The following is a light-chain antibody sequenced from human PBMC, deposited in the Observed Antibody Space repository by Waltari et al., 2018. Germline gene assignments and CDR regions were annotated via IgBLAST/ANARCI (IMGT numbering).Light chain of an antibody. J-gene: IGLJ3*02. CDR1: SDNVDYQG. CDR3: ATWDRSLNMWL. V-gene: IGLV10-54*04. CDR2: RNN. Sequence: QAGLTLPPSVSKGLGQTTTITCTGNSDNVDYQGAAWLPLPQGHPPKLLFYRNNVRPSGISERFSASRSGNTASLTITGLQPEDEADYFCATWDRSLNMWLFGGGTKLTVL.